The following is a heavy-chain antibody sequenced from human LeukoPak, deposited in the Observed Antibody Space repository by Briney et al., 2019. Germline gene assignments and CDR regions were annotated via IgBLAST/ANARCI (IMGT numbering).Heavy chain of an antibody. D-gene: IGHD6-19*01. Sequence: ASVTVSCKASGYTFTSYGINWVRQAPGQGLEWLGWLSGYTGHTNYVQKIQGRVTMTTDTSTNTAYMELRSLRSDDTAVYYCARGPGIAVAGVFDYWGQGGLVTVSS. J-gene: IGHJ4*02. CDR3: ARGPGIAVAGVFDY. V-gene: IGHV1-18*04. CDR1: GYTFTSYG. CDR2: LSGYTGHT.